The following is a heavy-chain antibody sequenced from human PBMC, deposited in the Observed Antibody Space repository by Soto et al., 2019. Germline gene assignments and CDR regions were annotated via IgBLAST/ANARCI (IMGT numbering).Heavy chain of an antibody. CDR1: GFNFSRYV. CDR2: IWSDGGNK. J-gene: IGHJ4*02. CDR3: ARDGQWLPRDGLRSSYYFDY. D-gene: IGHD6-19*01. Sequence: QVQLVESGGGVVQPGRSLRLSCAASGFNFSRYVMHWVRQAPGKGLEWVAVIWSDGGNKYYADSVKGRITISRDNSKNTLHLQMNSLRAEDTAVYYCARDGQWLPRDGLRSSYYFDYWGEGTLVTVSS. V-gene: IGHV3-33*01.